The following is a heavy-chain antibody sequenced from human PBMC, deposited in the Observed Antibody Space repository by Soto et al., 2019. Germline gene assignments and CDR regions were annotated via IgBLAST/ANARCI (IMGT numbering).Heavy chain of an antibody. D-gene: IGHD2-21*02. CDR2: MTSDSKTI. CDR1: GFTFSIYS. CDR3: ARGVTYGFDA. V-gene: IGHV3-48*01. Sequence: EVQLVESGGGLVQPGGSLRLSCEASGFTFSIYSMNWVRQAPGKGLEWVSYMTSDSKTIHYADSVEGRFTISRDNAKNSLYLQMNSLRAEDTAVYYCARGVTYGFDAWGQGTMVTVSS. J-gene: IGHJ3*01.